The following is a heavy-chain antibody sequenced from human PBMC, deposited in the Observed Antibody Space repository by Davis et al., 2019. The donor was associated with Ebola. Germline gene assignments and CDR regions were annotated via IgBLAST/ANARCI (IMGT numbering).Heavy chain of an antibody. CDR2: IYYSGST. CDR1: GGSISSYY. Sequence: SETLSLTCTVSGGSISSYYWSWIRQPPGKGLEWIGYIYYSGSTNYNPSLKSRVTISVDKSKNQFSLKLSSVTAADTAVYYCARELKSRWFDPWGQGTLVTVSS. CDR3: ARELKSRWFDP. V-gene: IGHV4-59*12. J-gene: IGHJ5*02.